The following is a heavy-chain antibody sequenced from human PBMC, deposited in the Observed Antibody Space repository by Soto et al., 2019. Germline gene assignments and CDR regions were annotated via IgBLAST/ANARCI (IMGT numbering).Heavy chain of an antibody. Sequence: QVQLVPSGAEVRKPGSSVKVSCKASGGTFSRHAISWVRQAPGQGLEWMGGIIPNFGTANHAQKFQGRVTIIADESTRTVYMELSSLRSEDTAMYYCARGWGYDSNDYYYAYWGQGTLVSVSS. CDR2: IIPNFGTA. D-gene: IGHD3-22*01. J-gene: IGHJ4*02. V-gene: IGHV1-69*01. CDR3: ARGWGYDSNDYYYAY. CDR1: GGTFSRHA.